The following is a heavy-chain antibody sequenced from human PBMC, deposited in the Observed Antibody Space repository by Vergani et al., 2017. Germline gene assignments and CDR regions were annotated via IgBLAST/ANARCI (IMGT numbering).Heavy chain of an antibody. CDR3: AAGVAYGDYANPNYGMDV. Sequence: QVQLVQSGAEVKKPGASVKVSCKASGYTFTSYGISWVRQAPGQGLEWMGIINPSGGSTSYAQKFQGRVTMTRDTSTSTVYMELSSLRSEDTAVYYCAAGVAYGDYANPNYGMDVWGQGTTVTVSS. CDR1: GYTFTSYG. J-gene: IGHJ6*02. D-gene: IGHD4-17*01. CDR2: INPSGGST. V-gene: IGHV1-46*01.